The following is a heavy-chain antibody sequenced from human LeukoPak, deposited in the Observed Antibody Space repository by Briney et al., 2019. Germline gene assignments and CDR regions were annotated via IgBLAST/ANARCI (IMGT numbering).Heavy chain of an antibody. J-gene: IGHJ4*02. CDR2: INPSGTST. V-gene: IGHV1-46*01. CDR3: AREFRGGYFDY. Sequence: ASVNVPCKASGFTFTSYYMHWVRQAPGQGLEWMGLINPSGTSTNYAQKFQGRVTMTRDTSTSTVYMELSSLRSEDTAVYYCAREFRGGYFDYWGQGTPVTVSS. D-gene: IGHD2-21*01. CDR1: GFTFTSYY.